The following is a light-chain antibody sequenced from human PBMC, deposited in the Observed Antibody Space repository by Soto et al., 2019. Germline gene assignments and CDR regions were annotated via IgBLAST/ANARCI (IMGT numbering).Light chain of an antibody. CDR3: QQYNSYPWT. Sequence: DIQMTQSPSTLSASVGDRVTITCRASQSISSRLAWSQQKPGKAPKLLIYKASSLESGVPSRFSGSGSGTEFTLTISSLQPDDFATYYGQQYNSYPWTVGQGTKVEIK. CDR1: QSISSR. V-gene: IGKV1-5*03. CDR2: KAS. J-gene: IGKJ1*01.